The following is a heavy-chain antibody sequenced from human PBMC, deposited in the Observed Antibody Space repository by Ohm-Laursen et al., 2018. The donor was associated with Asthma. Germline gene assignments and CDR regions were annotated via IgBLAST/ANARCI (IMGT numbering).Heavy chain of an antibody. Sequence: SLRLSCAASGYTFSRYSIHWVRQIPGKGLEWVASISTASSFIYYADSVRGRFTTSRDNARNSVYLQMNSLRAEDTALYYCARIRPEWELPGREYSLHHWGEGTLVTVSS. CDR2: ISTASSFI. D-gene: IGHD1-26*01. CDR3: ARIRPEWELPGREYSLHH. CDR1: GYTFSRYS. V-gene: IGHV3-21*01. J-gene: IGHJ1*01.